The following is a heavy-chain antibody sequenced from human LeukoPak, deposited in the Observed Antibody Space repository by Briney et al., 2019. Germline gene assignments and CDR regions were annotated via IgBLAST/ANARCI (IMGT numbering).Heavy chain of an antibody. V-gene: IGHV1-69*13. J-gene: IGHJ4*02. CDR2: IIPIFGTA. CDR1: GGTFSSYA. CDR3: ATHLISGYSYGSFDY. D-gene: IGHD5-18*01. Sequence: ASVKVSCKASGGTFSSYAISWVRQAPGQGLEWMGGIIPIFGTANYAQKFQGRVTITADESTSTAYMELSSLRSEDTAVYYCATHLISGYSYGSFDYWGQGTLVTVSS.